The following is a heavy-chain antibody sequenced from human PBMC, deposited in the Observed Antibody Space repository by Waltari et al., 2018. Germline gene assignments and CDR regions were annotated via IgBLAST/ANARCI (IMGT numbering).Heavy chain of an antibody. CDR3: ARTRLNIVATDYYGMDV. J-gene: IGHJ6*02. CDR2: IDWDDDK. CDR1: GFSLSTSGMC. D-gene: IGHD5-12*01. Sequence: QVTLRESGPALVKPTQTLTLTCTFSGFSLSTSGMCVSWIRQPTGKALEWLARIDWDDDKYYSTSLKTRLTISKDTSKNQVVLTMTNMDPVDTATYYCARTRLNIVATDYYGMDVWGQGTTVTVSS. V-gene: IGHV2-70*15.